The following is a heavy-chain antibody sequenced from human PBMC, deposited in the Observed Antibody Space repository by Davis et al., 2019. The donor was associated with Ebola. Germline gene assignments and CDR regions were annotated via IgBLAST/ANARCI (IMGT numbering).Heavy chain of an antibody. CDR2: ISAYNGNT. CDR1: SYTFTSYG. Sequence: ASVKVSCKASSYTFTSYGISWVRQAPGRGLEWMGWISAYNGNTNYAQKLQGRATMTTDTSRSTAYMELRSLRSDDTAVYYCAREAGATTRIYDSWGQGTLVTVSS. D-gene: IGHD1-26*01. J-gene: IGHJ5*01. V-gene: IGHV1-18*01. CDR3: AREAGATTRIYDS.